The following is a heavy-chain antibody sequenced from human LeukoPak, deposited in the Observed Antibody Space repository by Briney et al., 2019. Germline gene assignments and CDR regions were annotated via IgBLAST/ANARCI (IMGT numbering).Heavy chain of an antibody. V-gene: IGHV1-18*01. CDR3: ARDGGPGFDY. D-gene: IGHD3-16*01. J-gene: IGHJ4*02. Sequence: GASVKVSCKTSGYTFNSYGISWVRQAPGQGLEWMGWISCYNGNSNYAQKFQDRVTMTTDTSTETAYLELRSLTSDDTAMYYCARDGGPGFDYWGQGTLVTVSS. CDR2: ISCYNGNS. CDR1: GYTFNSYG.